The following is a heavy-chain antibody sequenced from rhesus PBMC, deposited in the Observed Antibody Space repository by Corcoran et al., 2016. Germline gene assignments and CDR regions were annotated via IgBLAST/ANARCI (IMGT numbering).Heavy chain of an antibody. V-gene: IGHV4S10*01. Sequence: QVQLQESGPGVVKSSETLSLTCAVSGGSISDSYRWSWIRQPPEKGLEWIGYIYGSSTITNYYPSLKSRVTISKDTSKNQFSLKLSSVTAADTAVFYCARDGDSSWSVFDYWGQGVLVTVSS. D-gene: IGHD6-13*01. J-gene: IGHJ4*01. CDR1: GGSISDSYR. CDR2: IYGSSTIT. CDR3: ARDGDSSWSVFDY.